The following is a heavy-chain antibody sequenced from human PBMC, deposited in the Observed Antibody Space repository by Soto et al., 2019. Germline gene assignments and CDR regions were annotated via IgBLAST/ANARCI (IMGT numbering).Heavy chain of an antibody. J-gene: IGHJ3*01. CDR3: AKKGLRSLATYCNYGDCHYAFDL. V-gene: IGHV3-23*01. CDR2: VSGGGDGT. CDR1: GFTFSNYA. Sequence: VQLLESGGGLVQPGGSLRLSCAASGFTFSNYAMSWVRQAPGKGLEWVSTVSGGGDGTYYADSVKGRFTISRDNPMNTVYLQMNRLRAEDTAVYYCAKKGLRSLATYCNYGDCHYAFDLWGQGTIVTVSS. D-gene: IGHD2-21*02.